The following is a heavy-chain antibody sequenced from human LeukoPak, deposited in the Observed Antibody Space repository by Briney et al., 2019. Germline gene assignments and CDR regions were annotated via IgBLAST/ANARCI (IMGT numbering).Heavy chain of an antibody. CDR2: IYTSGST. D-gene: IGHD1-26*01. CDR3: ARATGTYWWFDS. Sequence: PSETLSLTCTVSGGSISSGSYYWSWIRQPAGKGLEWIGRIYTSGSTNYNPSLKSRVTISVDTSKNQFSLKLSSVTAADTAIYYCARATGTYWWFDSWGQGTLVTVSS. CDR1: GGSISSGSYY. V-gene: IGHV4-61*02. J-gene: IGHJ5*01.